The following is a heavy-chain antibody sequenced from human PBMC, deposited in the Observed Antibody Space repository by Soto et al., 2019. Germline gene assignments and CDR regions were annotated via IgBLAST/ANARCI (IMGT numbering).Heavy chain of an antibody. V-gene: IGHV4-59*01. J-gene: IGHJ3*02. CDR1: GGSMSGYY. CDR2: IYYSGSA. D-gene: IGHD6-13*01. CDR3: ARIIAAVGAFDI. Sequence: PSETLSLTCTVSGGSMSGYYWTWIRQPPGKGLEWIGYIYYSGSADYNPSLKSRVTISVDTSKNQFSLKVSSVTAADTAVYYCARIIAAVGAFDIWGQGTMVTVSS.